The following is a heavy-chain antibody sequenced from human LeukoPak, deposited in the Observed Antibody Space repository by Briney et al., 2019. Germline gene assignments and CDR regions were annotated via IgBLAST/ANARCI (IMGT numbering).Heavy chain of an antibody. CDR2: IYYSGST. J-gene: IGHJ5*02. V-gene: IGHV4-59*01. D-gene: IGHD3-22*01. Sequence: SETLSLTCTVSGGSISSYYWSWIRQPPGKGLEWIGYIYYSGSTNHNPSLKSRVTISVDTSKNQFSLKLSSVTAADTAVYYCARDHSSGKYNWFDPWGQGTLVTVSS. CDR3: ARDHSSGKYNWFDP. CDR1: GGSISSYY.